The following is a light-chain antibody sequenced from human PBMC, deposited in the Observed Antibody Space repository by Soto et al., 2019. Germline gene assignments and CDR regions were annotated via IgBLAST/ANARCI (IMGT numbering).Light chain of an antibody. Sequence: QSVLTQPASVSGSPGQSITISCTGTSSDVGAYNYVSWYQQPPGKAPKLMVYEVNNRPSGVSNRFSNSKSGNTASLTISGLQAEDEADYYCSSYISSSTLVFGGGTQLTVL. V-gene: IGLV2-14*01. CDR3: SSYISSSTLV. CDR1: SSDVGAYNY. J-gene: IGLJ2*01. CDR2: EVN.